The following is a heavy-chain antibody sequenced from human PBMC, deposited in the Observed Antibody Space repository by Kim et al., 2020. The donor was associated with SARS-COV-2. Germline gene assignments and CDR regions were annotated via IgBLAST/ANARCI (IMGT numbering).Heavy chain of an antibody. V-gene: IGHV3-15*01. J-gene: IGHJ6*02. CDR1: GFTFSNAW. CDR3: TTLVVVQKLGEDV. CDR2: IKSKTDGGTT. D-gene: IGHD2-2*01. Sequence: GGSLRLSCAASGFTFSNAWMSWVRQAPGKGLEWVGRIKSKTDGGTTDYAAPVKGRFTISRDDSKNTLYLQMNSLKTEDTAVYYCTTLVVVQKLGEDVWGQGTTVTVSS.